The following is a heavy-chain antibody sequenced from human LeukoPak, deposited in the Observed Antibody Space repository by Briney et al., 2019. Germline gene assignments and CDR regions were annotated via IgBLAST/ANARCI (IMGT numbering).Heavy chain of an antibody. CDR2: IYSSGST. CDR3: ARGLGGYFDY. D-gene: IGHD3-16*01. J-gene: IGHJ4*02. CDR1: GGSISSGSYY. V-gene: IGHV4-61*02. Sequence: TLSLTCTVSGGSISSGSYYWSWIRQPAGKGLEWIGRIYSSGSTNYNPSLKSRVTISVDTSKNQFSLKLSSVTAADTAVYYCARGLGGYFDYWGQGTLVTVSS.